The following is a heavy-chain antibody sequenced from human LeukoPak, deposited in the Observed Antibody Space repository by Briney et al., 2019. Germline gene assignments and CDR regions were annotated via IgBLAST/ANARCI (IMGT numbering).Heavy chain of an antibody. CDR3: ARDKGGPYYDFWSGYYPEYFDY. V-gene: IGHV3-7*01. D-gene: IGHD3-3*01. J-gene: IGHJ4*02. CDR2: IKQDGSEK. CDR1: GFTFSSYW. Sequence: GGSLRLSCAASGFTFSSYWMSRVRQAPGKGLEWVANIKQDGSEKYYVDSVKGRFTISRDNAKNSLYLQMNSLRAEDTAVYYCARDKGGPYYDFWSGYYPEYFDYWGQGTLVTVSS.